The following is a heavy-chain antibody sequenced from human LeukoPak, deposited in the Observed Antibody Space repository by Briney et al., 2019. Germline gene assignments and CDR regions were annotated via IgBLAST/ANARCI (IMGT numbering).Heavy chain of an antibody. J-gene: IGHJ4*02. D-gene: IGHD6-13*01. CDR3: ARTPIAAVGTVGGYYFDY. Sequence: PSETLSLTCTVSGGSISSYYWSWIRQPPGKGLDWIGYIYTSGSTNYNPSLKSRVPISVDTSKNQFSLKLSSVTAADTAVYYCARTPIAAVGTVGGYYFDYWGQGTLVTVSS. CDR1: GGSISSYY. CDR2: IYTSGST. V-gene: IGHV4-4*09.